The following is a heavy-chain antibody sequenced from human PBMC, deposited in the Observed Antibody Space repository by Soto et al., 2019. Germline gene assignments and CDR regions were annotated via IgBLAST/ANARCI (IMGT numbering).Heavy chain of an antibody. Sequence: QITLKESGPTLVKPTETLTLTCTFSGFSLSARGVGVGWIRQPQGKALEWLALIYWDDDKRHNPSVKSRVTITRDTSKTQVLLILTDMDPVDSATYYCARNLGNNPPDYWCQGALVTVSS. CDR3: ARNLGNNPPDY. CDR1: GFSLSARGVG. V-gene: IGHV2-5*02. D-gene: IGHD1-1*01. CDR2: IYWDDDK. J-gene: IGHJ4*02.